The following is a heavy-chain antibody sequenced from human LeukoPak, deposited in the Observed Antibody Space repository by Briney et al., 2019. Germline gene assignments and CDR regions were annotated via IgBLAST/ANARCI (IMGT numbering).Heavy chain of an antibody. CDR1: GFTLSNYA. J-gene: IGHJ4*02. Sequence: HPGGSLRLSCAAPGFTLSNYAMSWVRQAPGKGLAWVSSISGRGDSTYYADSVKGRFTISRDNSKNTLYLQMNSLRAEDTAVYYCATVRSVWALYYFDYWGQGTLVTASS. D-gene: IGHD6-19*01. CDR2: ISGRGDST. V-gene: IGHV3-23*01. CDR3: ATVRSVWALYYFDY.